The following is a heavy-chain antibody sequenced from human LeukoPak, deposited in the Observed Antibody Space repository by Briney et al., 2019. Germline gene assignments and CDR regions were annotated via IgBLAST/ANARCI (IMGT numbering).Heavy chain of an antibody. CDR2: IYYSGST. CDR3: ARDVTENEQQLLHWGFRSPNWFDP. CDR1: GGSISSSSYY. D-gene: IGHD6-13*01. V-gene: IGHV4-39*07. J-gene: IGHJ5*02. Sequence: SETLSLTCTVSGGSISSSSYYWGWIRQPPGKGLEWIGSIYYSGSTYYNPSLKSRVTISVDTSKNQFSLKLSSVTAADTAVYYCARDVTENEQQLLHWGFRSPNWFDPWGQGTLVTVSS.